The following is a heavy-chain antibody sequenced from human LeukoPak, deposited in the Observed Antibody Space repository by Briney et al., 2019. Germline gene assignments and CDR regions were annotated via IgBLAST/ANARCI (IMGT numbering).Heavy chain of an antibody. CDR3: AKDLEGYDSSGYYYFDY. V-gene: IGHV3-23*01. CDR1: GFTFSSYA. D-gene: IGHD3-22*01. CDR2: ISGSGGST. Sequence: GGSLRLSCAASGFTFSSYAMSWVRQAPGKGLEWVSAISGSGGSTYYADSVKGRFTISRDNSKNTVYLQMNSLRAEDTAVYYCAKDLEGYDSSGYYYFDYWGQGTLVTVSS. J-gene: IGHJ4*02.